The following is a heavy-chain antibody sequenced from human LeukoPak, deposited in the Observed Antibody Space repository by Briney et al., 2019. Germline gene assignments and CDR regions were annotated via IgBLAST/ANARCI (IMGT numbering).Heavy chain of an antibody. J-gene: IGHJ4*02. D-gene: IGHD5-18*01. CDR1: GGSISSYY. Sequence: SETLSLTCTVSGGSISSYYWSWIRQPPGKGLEWIGYIYHSGSTNYNPSLKSRVTISVDTSKNQFSLKLSSVTAADTAVYYCARGTAMVTGIDYWGQGTLVTVSS. V-gene: IGHV4-59*01. CDR2: IYHSGST. CDR3: ARGTAMVTGIDY.